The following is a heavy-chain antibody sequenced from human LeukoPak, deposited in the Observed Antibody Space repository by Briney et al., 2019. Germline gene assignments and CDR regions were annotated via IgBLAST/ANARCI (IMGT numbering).Heavy chain of an antibody. CDR2: IIPIFGTA. D-gene: IGHD6-6*01. CDR1: GGTFSSYA. Sequence: SVKVSCKASGGTFSSYAISWVRQAPGQGLEWMGGIIPIFGTANYAQKFQGRVTITADESTSTAYMELSSLRSEDTAVYYCASPHGRWGIAAPPYGMDVWGQGTTVTVSS. CDR3: ASPHGRWGIAAPPYGMDV. V-gene: IGHV1-69*13. J-gene: IGHJ6*02.